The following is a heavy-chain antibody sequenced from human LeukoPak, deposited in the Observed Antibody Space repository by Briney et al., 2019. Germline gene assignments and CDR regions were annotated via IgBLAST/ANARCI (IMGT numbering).Heavy chain of an antibody. V-gene: IGHV4-4*07. Sequence: PSETLSLTCTVSGGSTTTYCWSWIRQSAEKGLEWIGRIYPSGSTYYNPSLKSRVTILIDKSKNQFSLRLTSVTAADTAVYYCVRDLGVTLPFDYWGQGALVTVSS. CDR3: VRDLGVTLPFDY. J-gene: IGHJ4*02. CDR1: GGSTTTYC. CDR2: IYPSGST. D-gene: IGHD3-10*01.